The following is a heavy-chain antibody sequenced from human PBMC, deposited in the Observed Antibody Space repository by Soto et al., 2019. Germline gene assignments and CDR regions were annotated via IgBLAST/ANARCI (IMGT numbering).Heavy chain of an antibody. J-gene: IGHJ4*02. CDR3: TRNQVKADY. V-gene: IGHV3-7*01. CDR1: GLTFSSYW. Sequence: EVQLVESGGGLVQPGGSLRLSCAASGLTFSSYWMTWVRQAPGKGLEWVAKIKEDGSEQNYVDSVKGRFTISRDNAKSSLYLQMNSLRVDDTAMYYCTRNQVKADYWGQGTRVTVSS. CDR2: IKEDGSEQ.